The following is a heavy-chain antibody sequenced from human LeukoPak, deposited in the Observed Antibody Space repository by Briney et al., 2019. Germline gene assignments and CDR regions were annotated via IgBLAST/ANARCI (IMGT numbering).Heavy chain of an antibody. CDR2: VDGGGGGT. CDR3: AKQSAGSAAWYSLHYDF. CDR1: GFTLSSYA. J-gene: IGHJ4*02. D-gene: IGHD6-13*01. V-gene: IGHV3-23*01. Sequence: RGSLRLSCAASGFTLSSYAMTWVRQAPGRGLEWVSSVDGGGGGTYYADSVKGRFTISRDNSKDTLYLQMNGLRAEDTAVYFCAKQSAGSAAWYSLHYDFWGQGTLVTVSS.